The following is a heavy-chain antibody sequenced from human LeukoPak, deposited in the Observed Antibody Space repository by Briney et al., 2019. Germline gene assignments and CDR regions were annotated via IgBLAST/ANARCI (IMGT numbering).Heavy chain of an antibody. CDR3: ARDAGSEHNY. V-gene: IGHV3-33*01. CDR1: GFTFSSYG. Sequence: GGSLRLSCAASGFTFSSYGMHWVRQAPGKGLEWVAVIWYDGSNKYYADSVKGRFTISRDNAKNSLYLQMNSLRAEDTAVYYCARDAGSEHNYWGQGTLVTVSS. CDR2: IWYDGSNK. D-gene: IGHD2-21*01. J-gene: IGHJ4*02.